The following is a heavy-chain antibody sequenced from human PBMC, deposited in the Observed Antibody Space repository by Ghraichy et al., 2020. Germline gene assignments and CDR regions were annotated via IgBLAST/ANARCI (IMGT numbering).Heavy chain of an antibody. CDR3: ARDFYDRKDY. CDR1: GYTFSDYY. D-gene: IGHD2/OR15-2a*01. J-gene: IGHJ4*02. Sequence: ASVKVSCKASGYTFSDYYMHWVRQAPGQGLEWMGWINPNSCGTNYAQKFQGRVTMTRDTSISTAYMEVSRLRSDDTAVYYCARDFYDRKDYWGQGTLVTVSS. V-gene: IGHV1-2*02. CDR2: INPNSCGT.